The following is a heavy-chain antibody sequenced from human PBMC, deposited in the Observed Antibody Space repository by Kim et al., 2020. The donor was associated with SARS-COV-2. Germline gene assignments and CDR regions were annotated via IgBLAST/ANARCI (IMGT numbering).Heavy chain of an antibody. CDR2: IWNDGSNK. J-gene: IGHJ5*02. V-gene: IGHV3-33*01. CDR3: ARSVGGFSAGGSCTNITCQGVGDWFDP. D-gene: IGHD2-8*01. Sequence: GGSLRLSCVASGFIFSSYGMLWVRQAPGKGLEWVAIIWNDGSNKYYADSVKGRFTISRDNSKNTLSLQMDSLRAEDTAVYYCARSVGGFSAGGSCTNITCQGVGDWFDPWGQGTLVTVSS. CDR1: GFIFSSYG.